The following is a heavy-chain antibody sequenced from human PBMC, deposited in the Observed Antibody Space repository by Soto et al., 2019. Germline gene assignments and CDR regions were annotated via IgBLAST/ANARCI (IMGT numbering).Heavy chain of an antibody. V-gene: IGHV4-31*03. Sequence: PSETLSLTCTASGGSISSGGYYWSWIRQHPGKGLEWIGYIYYSGSTYYNPSLKSRVTISVDTSKNQFSLKLSSVTAADTAVYYCARDLAHSSSSPYYYYGMDVWGQGTTVTVSS. J-gene: IGHJ6*02. CDR1: GGSISSGGYY. D-gene: IGHD6-13*01. CDR3: ARDLAHSSSSPYYYYGMDV. CDR2: IYYSGST.